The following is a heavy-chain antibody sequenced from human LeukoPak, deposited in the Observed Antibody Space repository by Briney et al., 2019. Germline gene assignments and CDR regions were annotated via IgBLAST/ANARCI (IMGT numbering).Heavy chain of an antibody. V-gene: IGHV4-4*07. D-gene: IGHD3-10*01. J-gene: IGHJ5*02. CDR2: IYTSGST. CDR3: ARGDIARGSGRPNWFDP. Sequence: PSETLSLTCTVSGGSISSYYWSWIRQPAGKGLEWIGRIYTSGSTNYNPSLKSRVTMSVDTSKNQFSLKLSSVTAADTAVYYCARGDIARGSGRPNWFDPWGQGTLATVSS. CDR1: GGSISSYY.